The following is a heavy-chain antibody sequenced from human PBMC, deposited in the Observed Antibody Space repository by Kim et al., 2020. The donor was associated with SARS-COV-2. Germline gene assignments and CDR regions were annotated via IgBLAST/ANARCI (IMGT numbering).Heavy chain of an antibody. CDR2: IYNDGTTT. D-gene: IGHD2-21*01. V-gene: IGHV3-33*01. CDR3: ATDRGGAPFDM. Sequence: GGSLRLSCVASAFSFSGYGMHWVRQAPGKGLEWVAGIYNDGTTTSYADSVKGRFTISRDNSKNTLYLQMNSLRAEDTAVYYCATDRGGAPFDMWGQGTLATVPS. J-gene: IGHJ3*02. CDR1: AFSFSGYG.